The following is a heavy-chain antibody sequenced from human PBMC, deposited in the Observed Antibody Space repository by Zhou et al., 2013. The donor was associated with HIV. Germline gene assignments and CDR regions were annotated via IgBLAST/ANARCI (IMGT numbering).Heavy chain of an antibody. CDR1: GYTFSDYY. Sequence: QVQLEQSGSEVKKPGASVNVSCKASGYTFSDYYVHWVRRAPGQGLQWMGWINPESGDTNYAQTFKGRITMTRDTSINTVYMVLTSLKSNDTALYYCARDWQFHVIFDDYYIDVWGEGTTVIVSS. D-gene: IGHD3-3*02. CDR2: INPESGDT. CDR3: ARDWQFHVIFDDYYIDV. V-gene: IGHV1-2*02. J-gene: IGHJ6*03.